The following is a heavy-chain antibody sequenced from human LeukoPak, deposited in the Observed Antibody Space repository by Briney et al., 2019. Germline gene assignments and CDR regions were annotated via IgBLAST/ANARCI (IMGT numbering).Heavy chain of an antibody. CDR1: GGSFSGYY. CDR2: INHSGST. J-gene: IGHJ4*02. Sequence: SETLSLTCAVYGGSFSGYYWSWIRQPPGKGLEWIGEINHSGSTNYNPSLKSRVTISVDTSKVQFSLKLSSVTAADTAVYYCARGIRGSSWQDFDYWGQGTLVTVSS. CDR3: ARGIRGSSWQDFDY. V-gene: IGHV4-34*01. D-gene: IGHD6-13*01.